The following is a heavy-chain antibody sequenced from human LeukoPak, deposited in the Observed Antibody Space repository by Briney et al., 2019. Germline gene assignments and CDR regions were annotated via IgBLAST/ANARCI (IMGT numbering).Heavy chain of an antibody. CDR1: GYTFTSYY. CDR3: ARGRHCSGGSCYQEHYYYYYMDV. V-gene: IGHV1-46*01. D-gene: IGHD2-15*01. Sequence: ASVKVSCKASGYTFTSYYTHWVRQAPGQGLEWMGIINPSGGSTSYAQKFQGRVTMTRDTSTSTAYMELSSLRSEDTAVYYCARGRHCSGGSCYQEHYYYYYMDVWGKGTTVTVSS. CDR2: INPSGGST. J-gene: IGHJ6*03.